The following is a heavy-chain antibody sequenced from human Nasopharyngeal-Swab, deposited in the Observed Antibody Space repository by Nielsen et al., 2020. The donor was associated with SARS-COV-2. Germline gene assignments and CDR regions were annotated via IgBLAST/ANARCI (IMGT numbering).Heavy chain of an antibody. D-gene: IGHD6-13*01. J-gene: IGHJ6*02. V-gene: IGHV4-38-2*01. CDR1: GYSISSGYY. Sequence: GSLRLSCAVSGYSISSGYYWGWIRQPPGKGLEWIGSIYHSGSTYYNPSLKSRVTISVDTSKNQFSLKLSSVTAADTAVYYCARGLSSSWSPLYYYGMDVWGQGTTVTVSS. CDR2: IYHSGST. CDR3: ARGLSSSWSPLYYYGMDV.